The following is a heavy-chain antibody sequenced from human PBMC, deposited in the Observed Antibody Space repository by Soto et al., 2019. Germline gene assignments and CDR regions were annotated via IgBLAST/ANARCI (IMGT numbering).Heavy chain of an antibody. CDR2: IYTTGST. D-gene: IGHD6-25*01. V-gene: IGHV4-4*07. CDR1: GGSIMSYY. Sequence: SETLSLTCSVSGGSIMSYYWTWIRQAAGKGQEWIGRIYTTGSTNYNPSLEGRVTMSVDTSKNQFSLRLSSVTAADTAVYYGARDLGSDGIDVWGQGTTVTVSS. CDR3: ARDLGSDGIDV. J-gene: IGHJ6*02.